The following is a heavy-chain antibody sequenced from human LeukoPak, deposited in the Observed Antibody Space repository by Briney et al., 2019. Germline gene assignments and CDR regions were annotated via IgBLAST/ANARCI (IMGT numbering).Heavy chain of an antibody. CDR1: GGSISSGGYY. CDR2: IYYSGST. V-gene: IGHV4-31*03. Sequence: PSETLSLTCTVSGGSISSGGYYWSWIRQHRGKGLGWIGYIYYSGSTYYNPSLKTRVTRSVDTSNNQYSLKLSSVTAADTAVYYCASLPSRYYGMDVWGQGTTVTVSS. J-gene: IGHJ6*02. CDR3: ASLPSRYYGMDV.